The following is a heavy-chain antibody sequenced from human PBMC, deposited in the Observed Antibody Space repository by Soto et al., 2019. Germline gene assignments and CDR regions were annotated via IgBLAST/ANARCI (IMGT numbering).Heavy chain of an antibody. Sequence: EVQLVESGGGLVQPGGSLRLSCAASGFTFSGYTRNWVRQAPGKGLEWVSYISSSSSTIYYADSVKGRFTISRDNAKNSLYLQMNSLRAEDTAVYYCARHPERIAEIGWFDPWGQGTLVTVSS. D-gene: IGHD6-13*01. CDR3: ARHPERIAEIGWFDP. V-gene: IGHV3-48*01. CDR1: GFTFSGYT. J-gene: IGHJ5*02. CDR2: ISSSSSTI.